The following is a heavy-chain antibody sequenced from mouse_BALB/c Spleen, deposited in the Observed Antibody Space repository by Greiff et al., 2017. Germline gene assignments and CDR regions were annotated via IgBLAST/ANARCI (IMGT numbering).Heavy chain of an antibody. CDR1: GYTFTSYY. Sequence: VQLQQSGAELVKPGASVKLSCKASGYTFTSYYMYWVKQRPGQGLEWIGEINPSNGGTNFNEKFKSKATLTVDKSSSTAYMQLSSLTSEDSAVYNCTRGNYYAMDYWGQGTSVTVSS. J-gene: IGHJ4*01. CDR2: INPSNGGT. V-gene: IGHV1S81*02. CDR3: TRGNYYAMDY.